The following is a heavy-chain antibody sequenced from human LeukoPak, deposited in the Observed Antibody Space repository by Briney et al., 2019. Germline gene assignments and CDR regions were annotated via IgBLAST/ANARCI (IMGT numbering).Heavy chain of an antibody. D-gene: IGHD3-22*01. Sequence: GGSLRLSCAASGFTFSNVWMNWVRQAPGKGLEWIGRIKSKTDGATTDYAAPVKGRFTISRDDSKNTLYLQINSLKTEDTAVYYCTTGVDSSAYYYEYFDYWGQGTLVTVSS. CDR2: IKSKTDGATT. V-gene: IGHV3-15*01. CDR3: TTGVDSSAYYYEYFDY. J-gene: IGHJ4*02. CDR1: GFTFSNVW.